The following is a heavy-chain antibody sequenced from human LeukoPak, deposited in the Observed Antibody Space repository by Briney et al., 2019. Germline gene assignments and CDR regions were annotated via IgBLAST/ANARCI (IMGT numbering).Heavy chain of an antibody. V-gene: IGHV3-23*01. Sequence: LTGGSLSLFCAASGFTFSSYAMSWVRQAPGKGLEWVSAISGSGGSTYYADSVKGRFTISRDNSKNTLYLQMNSLRAEDTAVYYCAKDVRNYDILTGYGYAFDIWGQGTMVTVSS. J-gene: IGHJ3*02. CDR3: AKDVRNYDILTGYGYAFDI. D-gene: IGHD3-9*01. CDR2: ISGSGGST. CDR1: GFTFSSYA.